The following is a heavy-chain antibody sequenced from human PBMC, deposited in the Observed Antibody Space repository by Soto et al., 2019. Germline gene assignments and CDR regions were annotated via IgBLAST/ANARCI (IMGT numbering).Heavy chain of an antibody. CDR3: AVTESFGEYLQH. CDR2: IYWDDVK. V-gene: IGHV2-5*02. J-gene: IGHJ1*01. D-gene: IGHD3-10*01. Sequence: QITLKESGLPLVKPTQTLTLTCTFSGVSLSTSGVGVGWIRQPPGKALEWLAVIYWDDVKWYTPSLKSRVTLTKGSSKNQVVLTITNMEPVDTATYFCAVTESFGEYLQHWGQGSPVTVSS. CDR1: GVSLSTSGVG.